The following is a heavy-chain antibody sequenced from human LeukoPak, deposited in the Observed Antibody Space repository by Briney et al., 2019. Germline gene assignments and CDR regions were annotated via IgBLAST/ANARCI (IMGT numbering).Heavy chain of an antibody. Sequence: GGSLRLSCAASGFMFSRYAMSWVRQAPGKGLEWVSSISTDTDTYYADSVQGRFSISRDNSKNTQYLQMNSLRGEDTAVYYCAKGGMSSGGLGDWGQGTLVTVSS. CDR2: ISTDTDT. D-gene: IGHD2-15*01. J-gene: IGHJ4*02. CDR1: GFMFSRYA. V-gene: IGHV3-23*05. CDR3: AKGGMSSGGLGD.